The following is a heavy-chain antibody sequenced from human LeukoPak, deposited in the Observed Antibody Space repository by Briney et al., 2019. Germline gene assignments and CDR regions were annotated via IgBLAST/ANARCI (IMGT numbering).Heavy chain of an antibody. CDR3: ARVGDTAYYYYGMDV. CDR1: GYTFTGYY. J-gene: IGHJ6*02. V-gene: IGHV1-2*02. CDR2: INPNSGGT. Sequence: ASVKVSCKASGYTFTGYYMHWVRQAPGQGLEGMGWINPNSGGTNYAQKFQGRVTMTRDTSISTAYMELSRLRSDDTAVYYCARVGDTAYYYYGMDVWGQGTTVTVSS. D-gene: IGHD3-10*01.